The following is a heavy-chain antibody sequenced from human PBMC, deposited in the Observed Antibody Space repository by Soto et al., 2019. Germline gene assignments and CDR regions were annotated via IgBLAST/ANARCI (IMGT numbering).Heavy chain of an antibody. CDR3: ARDELDGYYFDN. CDR2: IYHSGST. CDR1: GGSISSGGYS. J-gene: IGHJ4*02. V-gene: IGHV4-30-2*01. Sequence: QLQLQESGSGLVKPSQTLSLTCTVSGGSISSGGYSWNWIRQPPGKGMEWIGYIYHSGSTDYNPSLRSRVTISVDKSNNQFSLTLSSVTAAATAVYYCARDELDGYYFDNWGQGTLVTVSS. D-gene: IGHD3-3*01.